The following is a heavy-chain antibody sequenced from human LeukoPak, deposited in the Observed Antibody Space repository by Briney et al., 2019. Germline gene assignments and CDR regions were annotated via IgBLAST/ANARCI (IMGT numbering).Heavy chain of an antibody. CDR1: GGSISTDY. D-gene: IGHD2-21*01. J-gene: IGHJ5*02. V-gene: IGHV4-59*08. Sequence: PSETLSLTCTVSGGSISTDYWSWIRQPPGKGLEWIGYIYYSGSTNYNPSLKSRVTISVDTSKNQFSLKLSSVTAADTALYYCARGPAYCGGDCSNWFDPWGQGTLVTVSS. CDR3: ARGPAYCGGDCSNWFDP. CDR2: IYYSGST.